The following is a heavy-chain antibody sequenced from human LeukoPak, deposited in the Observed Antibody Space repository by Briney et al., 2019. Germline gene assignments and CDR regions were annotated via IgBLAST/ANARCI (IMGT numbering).Heavy chain of an antibody. CDR1: GFTFSSYA. CDR2: ISSNGGST. D-gene: IGHD2-15*01. CDR3: ARDYCSGGSCYSFDG. V-gene: IGHV3-64*01. Sequence: GGSLRLTCAASGFTFSSYAMHWVRQAPGKGLEYVSAISSNGGSTYYANSVKGRFTISRDNSKNTLYLQMGSLRAEDMAVYYCARDYCSGGSCYSFDGWGQGTLVTVSS. J-gene: IGHJ4*02.